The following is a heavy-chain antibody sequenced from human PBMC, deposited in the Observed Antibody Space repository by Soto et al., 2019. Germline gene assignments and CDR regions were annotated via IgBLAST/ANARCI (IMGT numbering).Heavy chain of an antibody. CDR3: ARQPGYDFWSGYYTYYYYGMDV. D-gene: IGHD3-3*01. CDR1: GGSISSSSYY. J-gene: IGHJ6*02. V-gene: IGHV4-39*01. Sequence: QLQLQESGPGLVKPSETLSLTCTVSGGSISSSSYYWGWIRQPPGKGLEWIGSIYYSGSTYYNPALKSRVTLSVDTSKNQFSLKLSSVTAADTAVYYCARQPGYDFWSGYYTYYYYGMDVWGQGTTVTVSS. CDR2: IYYSGST.